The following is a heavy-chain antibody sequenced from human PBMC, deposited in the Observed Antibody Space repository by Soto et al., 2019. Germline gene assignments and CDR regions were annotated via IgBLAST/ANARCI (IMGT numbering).Heavy chain of an antibody. D-gene: IGHD1-26*01. CDR1: GGSISSSNW. V-gene: IGHV4-4*02. J-gene: IGHJ5*02. CDR2: IYHSGST. Sequence: QVQLQESGPGLVKPSGTLSLTCAVSGGSISSSNWWSWVRQPPGKGLEWIGGIYHSGSTNYTPSLTSRVTISVDKSKNQFPLPLSSVTAADTAVYYCARESQWELPVSWFDPWGQGTLVTVSS. CDR3: ARESQWELPVSWFDP.